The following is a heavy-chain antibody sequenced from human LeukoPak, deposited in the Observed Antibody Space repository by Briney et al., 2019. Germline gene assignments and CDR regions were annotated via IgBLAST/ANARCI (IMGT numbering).Heavy chain of an antibody. Sequence: GASVKVSCKASGGTFSSYAISWVRQAPGQGLEWMGGIIPIFGTANYAQKFQGRVTITADESTSTAYMELSSLRSEDTAVYYCARVPGSYQVPGWFDPWGQGTLVTVSS. V-gene: IGHV1-69*13. J-gene: IGHJ5*02. CDR2: IIPIFGTA. D-gene: IGHD3-10*01. CDR1: GGTFSSYA. CDR3: ARVPGSYQVPGWFDP.